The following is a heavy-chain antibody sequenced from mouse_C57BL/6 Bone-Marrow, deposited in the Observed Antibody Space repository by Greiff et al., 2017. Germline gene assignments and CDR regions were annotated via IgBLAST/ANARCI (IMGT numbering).Heavy chain of an antibody. CDR1: GYTFTSYD. D-gene: IGHD1-1*01. J-gene: IGHJ1*03. CDR2: IYPRDGST. V-gene: IGHV1-85*01. CDR3: ARVEGYYGSYWYFDV. Sequence: QVQLQQSGPELVKPGASVKLSCKASGYTFTSYDINWVKQRPGQGLEWIGWIYPRDGSTKYNEKFKGKATLTVDTSSSTAYMEIHSLTSEDSAVYFCARVEGYYGSYWYFDVWGTGTTVTVSS.